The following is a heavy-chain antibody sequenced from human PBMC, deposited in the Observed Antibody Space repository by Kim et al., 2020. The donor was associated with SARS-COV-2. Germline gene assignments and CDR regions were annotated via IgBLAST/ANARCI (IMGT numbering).Heavy chain of an antibody. CDR2: NKSKTDGGTT. CDR1: GFTFSNAW. J-gene: IGHJ4*02. D-gene: IGHD3-9*01. CDR3: TTDQLRYFDWLLIGFDY. V-gene: IGHV3-15*01. Sequence: GGSLRLSCAASGFTFSNAWMSWVRQAPGKGLEWVGRNKSKTDGGTTDYAAPVKGRFTISRDDSKNTLYLQMNSLKTEDTAVYYCTTDQLRYFDWLLIGFDYWGQGTLVTVSS.